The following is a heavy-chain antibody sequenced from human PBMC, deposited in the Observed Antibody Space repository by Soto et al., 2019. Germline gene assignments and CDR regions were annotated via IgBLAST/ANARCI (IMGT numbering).Heavy chain of an antibody. Sequence: GASVKVSCKASGGTFSSYAISWVRQAPGQGLEWMGGIIPIFGTANYAQKFQGRVTITADESTSTAYMELSSLRSEDTAVYYCARDLSRPNQHTYYYYYYGMDVWGQGTTVTVSS. V-gene: IGHV1-69*13. CDR2: IIPIFGTA. D-gene: IGHD2-2*02. CDR1: GGTFSSYA. J-gene: IGHJ6*01. CDR3: ARDLSRPNQHTYYYYYYGMDV.